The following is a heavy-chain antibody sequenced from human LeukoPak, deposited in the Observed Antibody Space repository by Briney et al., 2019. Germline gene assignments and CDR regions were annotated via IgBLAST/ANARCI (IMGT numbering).Heavy chain of an antibody. D-gene: IGHD4-17*01. CDR2: ISGSGTRT. Sequence: GGSLRLSCAASGFTFTNYAMSWVRQAPGKGLEWVSAISGSGTRTYYADSVKGRFTISRDNSKNTLYLQMNSLRAEDRAVYYCTTDYAPGYWGQGTLVTVSS. J-gene: IGHJ4*02. CDR1: GFTFTNYA. V-gene: IGHV3-23*01. CDR3: TTDYAPGY.